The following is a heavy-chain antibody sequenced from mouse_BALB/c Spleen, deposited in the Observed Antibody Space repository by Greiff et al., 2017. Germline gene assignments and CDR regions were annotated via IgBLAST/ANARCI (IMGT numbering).Heavy chain of an antibody. V-gene: IGHV3-2*02. CDR1: GYSITSDYA. D-gene: IGHD1-1*01. Sequence: EVQLQESGPGLVKPSQSLSLTCTVTGYSITSDYAWNWIRQFPGNKLEWKGCLSYSGSTSYNPSLKSPISITRDTSKNQFFLQLNSVTTEDTATYYCASYYYGYAMDYWGQGTSVTVSS. CDR2: LSYSGST. J-gene: IGHJ4*01. CDR3: ASYYYGYAMDY.